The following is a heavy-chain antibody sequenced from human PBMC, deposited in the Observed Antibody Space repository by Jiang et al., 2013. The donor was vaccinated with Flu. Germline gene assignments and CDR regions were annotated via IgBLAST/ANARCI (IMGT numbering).Heavy chain of an antibody. Sequence: VESGAEVKKPGASVTVSCETSGYNFSSLAIHWVRQAPGQRLEWMGWVHGGSKYSEKFQDRVFFTWDTTTSTAYMELGSLSSDVTATYYCARDNWKVGGNWFDPWGQGSLVTVSS. V-gene: IGHV1-3*01. D-gene: IGHD1-20*01. CDR1: GYNFSSLA. CDR2: VHGGS. CDR3: ARDNWKVGGNWFDP. J-gene: IGHJ5*02.